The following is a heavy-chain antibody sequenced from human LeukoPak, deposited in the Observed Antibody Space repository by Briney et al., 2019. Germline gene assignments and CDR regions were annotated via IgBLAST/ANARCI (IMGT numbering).Heavy chain of an antibody. J-gene: IGHJ4*02. V-gene: IGHV3-23*01. CDR3: ASGSFQHYYFDY. Sequence: GGSLRLSCAASGFTFSSYAMSWVRQAPGKGLEWVSAISGSGGSTYYADSVKGRFTISRDNSKNTLYLQMNSLRAEDTAVYYCASGSFQHYYFDYWGQGTLVTVSS. CDR2: ISGSGGST. D-gene: IGHD5-12*01. CDR1: GFTFSSYA.